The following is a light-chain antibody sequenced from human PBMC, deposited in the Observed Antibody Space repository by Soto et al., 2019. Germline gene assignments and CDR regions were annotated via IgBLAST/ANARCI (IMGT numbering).Light chain of an antibody. Sequence: DIQMTQSPSSLSASLGDRVTITCRASQGIGIYLAWFQQRPGKVPKLLIYAASTLQSGVPSRFSGSGSGTEFTLTIRSLQPEDVATYYCQKYNSAPLTFGGGTKVDIK. J-gene: IGKJ4*01. CDR1: QGIGIY. CDR3: QKYNSAPLT. V-gene: IGKV1-27*01. CDR2: AAS.